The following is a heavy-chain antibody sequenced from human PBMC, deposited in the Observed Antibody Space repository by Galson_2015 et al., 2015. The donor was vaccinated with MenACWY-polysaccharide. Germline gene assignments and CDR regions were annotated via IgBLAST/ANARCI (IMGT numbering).Heavy chain of an antibody. Sequence: LRQPPGKALEWIALIYWDDDKRYSPYLKSRLTITKDTSKNHAVLTMTNMDPVDTATYYCALGSGRTFDYWGQGTLVTVSS. CDR2: IYWDDDK. CDR3: ALGSGRTFDY. J-gene: IGHJ4*02. D-gene: IGHD3-10*01. V-gene: IGHV2-5*02.